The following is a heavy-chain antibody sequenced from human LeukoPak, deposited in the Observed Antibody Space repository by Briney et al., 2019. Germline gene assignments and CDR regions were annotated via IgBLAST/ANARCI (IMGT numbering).Heavy chain of an antibody. Sequence: GGSLTLSCAASTFTFSSLGMHWVPQAPGKGLEGVTFIRYDGSNKYYAVPVRGSFTIYRDNSKNTLYLQMQRLRAADAGVYYCTKHLDYGVLEYWGQEALVTVSS. J-gene: IGHJ4*02. D-gene: IGHD4-17*01. CDR2: IRYDGSNK. CDR3: TKHLDYGVLEY. CDR1: TFTFSSLG. V-gene: IGHV3-30*02.